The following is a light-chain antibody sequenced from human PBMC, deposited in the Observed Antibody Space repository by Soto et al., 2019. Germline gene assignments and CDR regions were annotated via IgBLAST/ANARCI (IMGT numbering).Light chain of an antibody. CDR3: SSYTTTTTQVV. CDR2: EVS. V-gene: IGLV2-14*01. CDR1: SSDIGGYNY. Sequence: QSVLSQPASVSGSPGQSITISCTVTSSDIGGYNYVSWYQQHPGKAPKLMIYEVSDRPSGVSTRFSGAKSGNTASLTISGLQAEDEAYYYCSSYTTTTTQVVFGGGTKVTVL. J-gene: IGLJ2*01.